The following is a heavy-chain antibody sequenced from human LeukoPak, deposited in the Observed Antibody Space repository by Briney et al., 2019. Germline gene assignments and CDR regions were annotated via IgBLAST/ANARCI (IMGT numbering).Heavy chain of an antibody. CDR3: ARESMGGPDDAFDI. CDR2: IIPIFGTA. J-gene: IGHJ3*02. V-gene: IGHV1-69*05. D-gene: IGHD1-14*01. Sequence: SVKVSCKASGYTFTGYYMHWVRQAPGQGLEWMGRIIPIFGTANYAQKFQGRVTITTDESTSTAYMELSSLRSEDTAVYYCARESMGGPDDAFDIWGQGTMVTVSS. CDR1: GYTFTGYY.